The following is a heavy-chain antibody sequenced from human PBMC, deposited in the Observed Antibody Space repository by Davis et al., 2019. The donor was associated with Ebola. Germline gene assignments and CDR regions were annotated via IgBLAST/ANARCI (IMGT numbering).Heavy chain of an antibody. CDR2: INHSGST. CDR1: GGSFSGYY. Sequence: SETLSLTCAVYGGSFSGYYWSWIRQPPGKGLEWIGEINHSGSTNYNPSLKSRVTISVDTSKNQFSLKLSSVTAADTAVYYCSRYGSSWYNFDYWGQGTPVTVSS. D-gene: IGHD6-13*01. V-gene: IGHV4-34*01. CDR3: SRYGSSWYNFDY. J-gene: IGHJ4*02.